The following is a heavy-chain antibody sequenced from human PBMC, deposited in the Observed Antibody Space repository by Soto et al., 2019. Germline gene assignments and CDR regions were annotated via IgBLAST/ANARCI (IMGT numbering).Heavy chain of an antibody. Sequence: SETLSLTCAVYGGSFCGYDWSWIRQPPGKGLEWIGEINHSGSTNYNPSLKSRVTISVDTSKNQFSLKLSSVTAADTAVYYCASDSSGYYYYYYGMDVWGQGTTLTVSS. CDR2: INHSGST. CDR3: ASDSSGYYYYYYGMDV. J-gene: IGHJ6*02. D-gene: IGHD3-22*01. V-gene: IGHV4-34*01. CDR1: GGSFCGYD.